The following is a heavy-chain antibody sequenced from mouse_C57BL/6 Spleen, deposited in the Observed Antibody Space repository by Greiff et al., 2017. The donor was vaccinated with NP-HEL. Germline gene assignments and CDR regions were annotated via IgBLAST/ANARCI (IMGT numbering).Heavy chain of an antibody. Sequence: EVMLVESGGGLVKPGGSLKLSCAASGFTFSDYGMHWVRQAPEKGLEWVAYISSGSSTIYYADTVKGRFTISRDNAKNTLFLQMTSLRSEDTAMYYCAREARGAWFAYWGQGTLVTVSA. V-gene: IGHV5-17*01. CDR2: ISSGSSTI. CDR1: GFTFSDYG. J-gene: IGHJ3*01. CDR3: AREARGAWFAY.